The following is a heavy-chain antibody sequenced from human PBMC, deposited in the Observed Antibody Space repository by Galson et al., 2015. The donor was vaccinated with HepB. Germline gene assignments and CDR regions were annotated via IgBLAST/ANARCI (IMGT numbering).Heavy chain of an antibody. V-gene: IGHV5-51*01. D-gene: IGHD2-15*01. J-gene: IGHJ5*02. CDR3: ARHFRYCSGGSCSTRFDP. CDR1: GYSFTSYW. CDR2: IYPGDSDT. Sequence: QSGAEVKKPGESLKISCKGSGYSFTSYWIGWVRQMPGKGLEWMGIIYPGDSDTRYSPSFQGQVTISADKSISTAYLQWSSLKASDTAMYYCARHFRYCSGGSCSTRFDPWGQGTLVTVSS.